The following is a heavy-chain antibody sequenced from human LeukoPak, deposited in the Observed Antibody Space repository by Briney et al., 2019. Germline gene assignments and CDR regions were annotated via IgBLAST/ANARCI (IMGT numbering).Heavy chain of an antibody. D-gene: IGHD5-18*01. CDR1: GFTFSSYS. CDR2: ISSSSSYI. J-gene: IGHJ4*02. CDR3: ARDLGASYGHGVSYYFDY. V-gene: IGHV3-21*01. Sequence: PGWSLRLSCAASGFTFSSYSMNWVRQAPGKGLEWVSSISSSSSYIYYADSVKGRFTISRDNAKNSLYLQMNSLRAEDTAVYYCARDLGASYGHGVSYYFDYWGQGTLVTVSS.